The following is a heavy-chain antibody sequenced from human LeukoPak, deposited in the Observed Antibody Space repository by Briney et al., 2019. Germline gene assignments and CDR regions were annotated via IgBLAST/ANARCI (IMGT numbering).Heavy chain of an antibody. CDR3: AKYASPDIVATRKGYFDY. D-gene: IGHD5-12*01. CDR1: GFTFDDYA. J-gene: IGHJ4*02. CDR2: ISWNSGSI. Sequence: GGSLRLSCAASGFTFDDYAMHWVRQAPGKGLEWVSGISWNSGSIGYADSVKGRFTISRDNAKNSLYLQMNSLRAEDMALYYCAKYASPDIVATRKGYFDYWGQGTLVTVSS. V-gene: IGHV3-9*03.